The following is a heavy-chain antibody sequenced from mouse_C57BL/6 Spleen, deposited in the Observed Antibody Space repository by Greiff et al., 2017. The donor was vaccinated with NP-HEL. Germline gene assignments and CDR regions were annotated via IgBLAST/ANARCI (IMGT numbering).Heavy chain of an antibody. J-gene: IGHJ2*01. Sequence: VQLQQSGAELVRPGASVTLSCKASGYTFTDYEMHWVKQTPVHGLEWIGAIDPETGGTAYNQKFKGKAILTADKSSSTAYMELRSLTSEDSAVYYCTRSRGGHFDYWGQGTTLTVSS. CDR1: GYTFTDYE. CDR3: TRSRGGHFDY. D-gene: IGHD1-1*01. V-gene: IGHV1-15*01. CDR2: IDPETGGT.